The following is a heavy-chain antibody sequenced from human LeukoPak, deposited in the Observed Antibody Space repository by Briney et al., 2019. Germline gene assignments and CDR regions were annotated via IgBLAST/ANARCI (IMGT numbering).Heavy chain of an antibody. CDR1: GDSISSYY. CDR2: IYYSGST. V-gene: IGHV4-59*08. D-gene: IGHD3-22*01. Sequence: SETLSLTCTVSGDSISSYYWSWIRQPPGKGLEWIGYIYYSGSTNYNPSLKSRVTIAVDTSKNQFSLKLSSVTAADTAVYYCARLYYDSSRYPNWFDPWGQGTLVTVSS. CDR3: ARLYYDSSRYPNWFDP. J-gene: IGHJ5*02.